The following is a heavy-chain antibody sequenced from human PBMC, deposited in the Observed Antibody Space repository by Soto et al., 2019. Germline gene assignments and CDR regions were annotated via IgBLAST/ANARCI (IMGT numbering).Heavy chain of an antibody. CDR3: ACRPTISVYYGVLDY. J-gene: IGHJ4*02. CDR1: GIIFTNYW. CDR2: IKHDGTER. V-gene: IGHV3-7*03. D-gene: IGHD3-3*01. Sequence: EVHLVESGGGLVQPGGSLRLSCAASGIIFTNYWMTWIRQAPGKGLEWVANIKHDGTERDYADSVKGRFTVSRDNVKNSLFLQMNNLGPEDSATYYCACRPTISVYYGVLDYWGQGTLVTVSS.